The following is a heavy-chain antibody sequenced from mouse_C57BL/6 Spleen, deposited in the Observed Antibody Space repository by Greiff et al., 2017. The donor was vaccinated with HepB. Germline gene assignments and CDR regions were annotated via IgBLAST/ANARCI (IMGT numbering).Heavy chain of an antibody. V-gene: IGHV1-67*01. D-gene: IGHD1-1*01. CDR3: ARTGYYGSSYCLCYYAMDY. Sequence: VQLQQSGPELVRPGVSVKISCKGSGYTFTDYAMHWVKQSHAKSLEWIGVISTYYGDASYNEKFKDKATMTVDKSSSRAYMGLAKLTSEVSAIYYCARTGYYGSSYCLCYYAMDYWGQGTSVTVSS. CDR1: GYTFTDYA. CDR2: ISTYYGDA. J-gene: IGHJ4*01.